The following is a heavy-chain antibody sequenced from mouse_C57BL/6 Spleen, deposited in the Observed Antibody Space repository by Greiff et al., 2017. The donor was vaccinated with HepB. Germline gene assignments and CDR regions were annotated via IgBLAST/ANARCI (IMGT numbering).Heavy chain of an antibody. V-gene: IGHV1-80*01. Sequence: VQLQQSGAELVKPGASVKISCKASGYAFSSYWMNWVKQRPGKGLEWIGQIYPGDGDTNYNGKFKGKATLTADKSSSTAYMQLSSLTSEDSAVYFCARESNYVGALAYWGQGTLVTVSA. D-gene: IGHD2-5*01. J-gene: IGHJ3*01. CDR3: ARESNYVGALAY. CDR2: IYPGDGDT. CDR1: GYAFSSYW.